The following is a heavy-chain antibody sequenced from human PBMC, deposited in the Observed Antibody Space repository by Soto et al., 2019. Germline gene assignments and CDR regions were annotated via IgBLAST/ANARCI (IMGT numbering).Heavy chain of an antibody. CDR2: IFDSGST. J-gene: IGHJ2*01. CDR3: ARDIMSLTKDWYFEL. CDR1: GGSISGGVHS. Sequence: QVQLQESGPGLVKPSETLSLTCTVSGGSISGGVHSWSWIRQPPGKGLEWIGHIFDSGSTYYNPSLKSRLTISVDTSKNQFSLRLSSVTAADTAVYYCARDIMSLTKDWYFELWGRGTLVTVSS. V-gene: IGHV4-30-4*01. D-gene: IGHD4-17*01.